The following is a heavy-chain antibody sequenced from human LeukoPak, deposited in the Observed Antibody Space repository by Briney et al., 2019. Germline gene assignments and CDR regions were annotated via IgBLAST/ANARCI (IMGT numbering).Heavy chain of an antibody. J-gene: IGHJ6*03. V-gene: IGHV3-48*03. CDR2: ISSSGSTI. CDR3: ARDPYNGSYGDDYYYYMDV. CDR1: GFTFSSYA. D-gene: IGHD1-26*01. Sequence: GGSLRLSCAASGFTFSSYAMSWVRQAPGKGLEWVSYISSSGSTIYYADSVKGRFTISRDNAKNSLYLQMNSLRAEDTAVYYCARDPYNGSYGDDYYYYMDVWGKGTTVTVSS.